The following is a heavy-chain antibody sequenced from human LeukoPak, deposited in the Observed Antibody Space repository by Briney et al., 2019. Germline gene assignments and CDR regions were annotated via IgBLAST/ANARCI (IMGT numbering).Heavy chain of an antibody. CDR3: ARTISPGYTTVTPSDY. D-gene: IGHD4-17*01. CDR2: ISSTSSYI. V-gene: IGHV3-21*01. CDR1: GFTFSTYS. J-gene: IGHJ4*02. Sequence: TGGSLRLSCAAPGFTFSTYSMNWVRQAPGKGLEWVSSISSTSSYIYYADSVKGRFTISRDNAKNSLYLQMNSLRAEDTAVYYCARTISPGYTTVTPSDYWGQGTLVTVSS.